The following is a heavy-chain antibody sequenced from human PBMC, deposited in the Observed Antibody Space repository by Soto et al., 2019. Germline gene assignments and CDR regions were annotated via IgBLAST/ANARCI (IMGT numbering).Heavy chain of an antibody. D-gene: IGHD3-10*01. Sequence: PGGSLRLSCAASGFTVSSNDMSWVRQAPGKGLEWVSVIYSGGSTYYADSVKGRFTISRDNSKNTLYLQMNSLRAEDTAMYYCARDRITMVRGAKTPPYYYYGMDVWGQGTTVTVSS. CDR1: GFTVSSND. J-gene: IGHJ6*02. V-gene: IGHV3-53*01. CDR2: IYSGGST. CDR3: ARDRITMVRGAKTPPYYYYGMDV.